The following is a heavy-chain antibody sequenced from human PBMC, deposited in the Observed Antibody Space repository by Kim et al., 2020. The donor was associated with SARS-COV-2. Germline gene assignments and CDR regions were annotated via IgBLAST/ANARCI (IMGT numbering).Heavy chain of an antibody. D-gene: IGHD1-26*01. CDR1: GFSFGAHA. V-gene: IGHV3-23*01. Sequence: GGSLRLSCAASGFSFGAHAMTWVRQAPGKGLEWVSAINGDGYNTNEAESVKGRFTISRDNSKTTLYLQMNSLRVEDTAVYYCARDRVGGATNWYFDLWGR. CDR3: ARDRVGGATNWYFDL. CDR2: INGDGYNT. J-gene: IGHJ2*01.